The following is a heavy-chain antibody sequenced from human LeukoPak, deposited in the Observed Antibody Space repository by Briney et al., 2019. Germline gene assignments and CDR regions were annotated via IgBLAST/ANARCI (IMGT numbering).Heavy chain of an antibody. D-gene: IGHD1-14*01. CDR1: GGSISSYY. CDR2: IYYSGST. Sequence: SETLSLTCTVSGGSISSYYWSWIRQPAGKGLEWIGSIYYSGSTYYNPSLKSRVTISVDTSKNQFSLKLSSVTAADTAVYYCARPNQCLGSDYFDYWGQVTLVTVSS. J-gene: IGHJ4*02. CDR3: ARPNQCLGSDYFDY. V-gene: IGHV4-59*05.